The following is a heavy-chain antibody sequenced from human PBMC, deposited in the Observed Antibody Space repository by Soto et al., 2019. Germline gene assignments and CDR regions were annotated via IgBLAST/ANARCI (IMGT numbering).Heavy chain of an antibody. CDR2: INHSGST. D-gene: IGHD4-4*01. Sequence: PSETLSLTCAVYNGSFSVYYWIWIRQPPGEGLEWIGEINHSGSTNYNPSLKSRVTMSVDTSKNQFSLKLSSVAAADTAVYYCARDSTRRGACDIWGQGTMVTVSS. V-gene: IGHV4-34*01. CDR3: ARDSTRRGACDI. CDR1: NGSFSVYY. J-gene: IGHJ3*02.